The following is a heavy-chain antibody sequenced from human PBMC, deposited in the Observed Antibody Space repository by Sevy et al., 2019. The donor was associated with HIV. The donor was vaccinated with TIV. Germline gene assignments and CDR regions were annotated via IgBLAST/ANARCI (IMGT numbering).Heavy chain of an antibody. CDR3: ANAYSGSYSHPYLYALDV. Sequence: GGSLRLSCIGSGFSFSYYGIHWVRQSPGKGLDWVALISHDGINEYYADSVKGRFTISRDNSKNTVYLEMNSLRNEDTAIYFCANAYSGSYSHPYLYALDVWGQGTTVTVSS. CDR2: ISHDGINE. V-gene: IGHV3-30*18. J-gene: IGHJ6*02. D-gene: IGHD1-26*01. CDR1: GFSFSYYG.